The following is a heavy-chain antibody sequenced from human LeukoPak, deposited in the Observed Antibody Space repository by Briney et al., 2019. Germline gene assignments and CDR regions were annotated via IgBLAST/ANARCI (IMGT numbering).Heavy chain of an antibody. CDR1: GGSISSYY. J-gene: IGHJ4*02. CDR2: IYTSGST. CDR3: ATTGIAAAGMEYFDY. D-gene: IGHD6-13*01. V-gene: IGHV4-4*07. Sequence: PSETLSLTCTVSGGSISSYYWSWIRQPAGKGLEWIGRIYTSGSTNYNPSLKSRVTMSVDTSKNQFSLKLSSVTAADTAVYYCATTGIAAAGMEYFDYWGQGTLVTVSS.